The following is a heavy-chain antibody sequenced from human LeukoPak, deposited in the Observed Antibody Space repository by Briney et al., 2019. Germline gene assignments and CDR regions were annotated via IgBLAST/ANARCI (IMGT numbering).Heavy chain of an antibody. CDR3: ARQTGSGLFILP. CDR1: GVSISSSYSY. CDR2: IYYTGNT. J-gene: IGHJ4*02. V-gene: IGHV4-39*01. Sequence: SETLSLTCTVSGVSISSSYSYWGWIRQPPGMGLEWIGSIYYTGNTYYNASLKSQVSISIDTSKNQFSLKLTSVTTADTAVYYCARQTGSGLFILPGGQGTLVTVSS. D-gene: IGHD3/OR15-3a*01.